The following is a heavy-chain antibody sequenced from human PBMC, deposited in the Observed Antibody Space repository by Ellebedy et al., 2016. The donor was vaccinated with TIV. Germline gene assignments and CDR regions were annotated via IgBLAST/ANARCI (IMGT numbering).Heavy chain of an antibody. Sequence: GESLKISCAASGFTVSSNYMSWVRQAPGKGLEWVSVIYSGGGTYYADSVKGRFTISRDNSKNTLYLQMNSLRAEDTAVYYCARAFGDYGYYYYDMDVWGQGTTVTVSS. CDR2: IYSGGGT. D-gene: IGHD3-10*01. CDR1: GFTVSSNY. CDR3: ARAFGDYGYYYYDMDV. V-gene: IGHV3-66*01. J-gene: IGHJ6*02.